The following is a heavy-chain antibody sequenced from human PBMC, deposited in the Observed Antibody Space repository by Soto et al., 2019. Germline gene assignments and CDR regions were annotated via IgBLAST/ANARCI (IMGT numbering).Heavy chain of an antibody. CDR3: AKRPDYYDSSGYYYFDY. CDR1: GFTFSSYA. J-gene: IGHJ4*02. Sequence: GGSLRLSCAASGFTFSSYAISWVRQAPGKGLEWVSAISGSGGSTYYADSVKGRFTISRDNSKNTLYLQMNSLRAEDTAVYYCAKRPDYYDSSGYYYFDYWGQGTLVTVSS. V-gene: IGHV3-23*01. D-gene: IGHD3-22*01. CDR2: ISGSGGST.